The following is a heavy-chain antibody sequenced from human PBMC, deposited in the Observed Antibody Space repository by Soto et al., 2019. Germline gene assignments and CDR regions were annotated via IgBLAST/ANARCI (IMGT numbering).Heavy chain of an antibody. CDR1: GGSISSRSYY. CDR3: GGTGRTCSYYYMDV. Sequence: QLQLQESGPGLVKPSETLSLTCTVSGGSISSRSYYWGWIRQPPWKGLEWIGSIYYSGGTYYNPSLKTRVTKSVDTSQTQFSLKLSSVTSADTAVYDCGGTGRTCSYYYMDVWGKGTTVTVS. J-gene: IGHJ6*03. CDR2: IYYSGGT. V-gene: IGHV4-39*01. D-gene: IGHD3-10*01.